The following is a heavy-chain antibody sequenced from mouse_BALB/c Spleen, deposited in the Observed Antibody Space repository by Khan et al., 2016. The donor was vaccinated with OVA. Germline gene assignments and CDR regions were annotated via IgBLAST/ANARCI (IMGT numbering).Heavy chain of an antibody. CDR2: IWGGGDT. CDR3: ARAYYRYDVCYAMDY. D-gene: IGHD2-14*01. Sequence: QVQLKESGPGLVAPSQSLSITCTVSGFSLSRYNIHWVRQPPGKGLEWLGMIWGGGDTDYNSTLKSRLSISKDNSKSQVFLKVKSLQTDDSAMYHCARAYYRYDVCYAMDYWGQGTSVTVFS. V-gene: IGHV2-6-4*01. CDR1: GFSLSRYN. J-gene: IGHJ4*01.